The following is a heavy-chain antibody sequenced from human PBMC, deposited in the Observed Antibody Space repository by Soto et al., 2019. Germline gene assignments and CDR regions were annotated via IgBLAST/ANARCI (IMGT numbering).Heavy chain of an antibody. D-gene: IGHD6-19*01. CDR2: ISGSGGST. V-gene: IGHV3-23*01. Sequence: GGSLRLSCAASGFTFRNYAMSWVRQAPGKGLEWVSGISGSGGSTYYADSVKGRFTISRDNSKNTLFLQMNSLRAEDTAVYYCAKGHYNSGWYFDYWGQGTLVTVSS. CDR3: AKGHYNSGWYFDY. J-gene: IGHJ4*02. CDR1: GFTFRNYA.